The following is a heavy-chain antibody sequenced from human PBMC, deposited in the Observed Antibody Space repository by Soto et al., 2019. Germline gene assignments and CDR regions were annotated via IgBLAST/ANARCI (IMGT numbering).Heavy chain of an antibody. J-gene: IGHJ5*02. CDR1: GFTVSSNY. CDR3: ARGRMLDGGVWFDP. D-gene: IGHD2-8*01. V-gene: IGHV3-53*01. Sequence: PGGSLRLSCAASGFTVSSNYMSWVRQAPGKGLEWVSVIYSGGSTYYADSVKGRFTISRDNSKNTLYLQMNSLRAEDTAVYYCARGRMLDGGVWFDPWGQGTLVTVSS. CDR2: IYSGGST.